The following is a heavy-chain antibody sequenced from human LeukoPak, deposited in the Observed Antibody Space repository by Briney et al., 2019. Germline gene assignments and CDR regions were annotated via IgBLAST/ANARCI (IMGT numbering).Heavy chain of an antibody. CDR1: GFTFKNSW. CDR3: VRGGASTWS. Sequence: GGSLRLSCAASGFTFKNSWMHWVRQAPGKGPVWVSRISDGGSSTTYADSVKGRITISRDDAKNTLYLQMNSLRAEDTAVYYCVRGGASTWSWGQETLVTVSS. J-gene: IGHJ5*02. V-gene: IGHV3-74*01. D-gene: IGHD2-15*01. CDR2: ISDGGSST.